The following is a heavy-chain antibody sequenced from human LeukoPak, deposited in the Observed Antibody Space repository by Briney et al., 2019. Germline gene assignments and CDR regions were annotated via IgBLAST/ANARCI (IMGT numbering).Heavy chain of an antibody. CDR1: GFTFSSYG. J-gene: IGHJ4*02. Sequence: GRSLRLSCAASGFTFSSYGMHWVRQAPGKGLEWVAVISYDGSNKYYADSVKGRFTISRDDSKNTLYLQMNSLRAEDTAVYYCAKDLTNTHIAVAGQSDYWGQGTLVTVSS. V-gene: IGHV3-30*18. D-gene: IGHD6-19*01. CDR3: AKDLTNTHIAVAGQSDY. CDR2: ISYDGSNK.